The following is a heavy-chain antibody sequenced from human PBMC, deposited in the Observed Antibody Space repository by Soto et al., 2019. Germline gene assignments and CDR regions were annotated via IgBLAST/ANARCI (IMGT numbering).Heavy chain of an antibody. CDR1: GGSVSSGSYY. D-gene: IGHD6-13*01. CDR3: ARGDGASSSWSEGYYYGMDV. J-gene: IGHJ6*02. CDR2: IYYSGST. Sequence: SETLSLTCTVSGGSVSSGSYYWSWIRQPPGKGLEWIGYIYYSGSTNYNPSLKSRVTISVDTSKNQFSLKLSSVTAADTAVYYCARGDGASSSWSEGYYYGMDVWGQGTTVTVSS. V-gene: IGHV4-61*01.